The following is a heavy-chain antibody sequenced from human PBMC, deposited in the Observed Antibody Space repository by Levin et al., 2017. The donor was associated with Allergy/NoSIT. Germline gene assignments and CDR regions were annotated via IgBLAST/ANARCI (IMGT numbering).Heavy chain of an antibody. CDR2: INPNNGDT. CDR3: ARAVRGHLLSDF. V-gene: IGHV1-2*02. D-gene: IGHD3-10*01. J-gene: IGHJ4*02. Sequence: ASVKVSCKASGYSFTDYYLHWVRQAPGQGLEWMGWINPNNGDTNYAQKFQGRVIMTRDTSISTAYMELSSLTSEDTALYFCARAVRGHLLSDFWGQGTQVTVSS. CDR1: GYSFTDYY.